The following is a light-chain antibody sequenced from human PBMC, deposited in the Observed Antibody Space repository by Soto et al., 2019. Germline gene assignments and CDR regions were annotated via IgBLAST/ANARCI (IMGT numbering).Light chain of an antibody. V-gene: IGKV3-20*01. J-gene: IGKJ5*01. CDR1: QSVSSSY. CDR2: GAS. CDR3: QQYGSSIT. Sequence: EIVLTQSPCTLSFSPWERSTRAFRASQSVSSSYLAWYQQKPGQAPRLLIYGASSRATGIPDRFSGSGSGTDFTLTISRLEPEDFAVYYCQQYGSSITFGQGTRLEIK.